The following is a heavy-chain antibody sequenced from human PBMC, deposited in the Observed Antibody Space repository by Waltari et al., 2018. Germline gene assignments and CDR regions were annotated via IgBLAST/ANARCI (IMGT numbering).Heavy chain of an antibody. D-gene: IGHD2-21*02. CDR3: VGGWRQVGEGSVF. J-gene: IGHJ4*02. Sequence: EVQLVQSVAEVKAQGDSLKLSCKNSAYSLTSFWIGWVRQLPGKGLEWMGVTYPGDSETRYSPSFQGQVTMSVDQSINTGYLHWNTLKASDTAMYYCVGGWRQVGEGSVFWGQGTLVTVSS. CDR1: AYSLTSFW. CDR2: TYPGDSET. V-gene: IGHV5-51*03.